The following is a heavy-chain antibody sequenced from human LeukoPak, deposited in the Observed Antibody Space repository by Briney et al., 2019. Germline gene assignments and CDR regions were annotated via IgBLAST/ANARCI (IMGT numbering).Heavy chain of an antibody. V-gene: IGHV4-59*01. CDR2: IYYSGST. Sequence: SETLSLTCTVSGGSISSYYWSWIRQPPGKGLEWIGYIYYSGSTNYNPSLKSRVTISVDTSKNQFSLKLSSVTAADTAVYYCARETRGCSYVYFDYWGQGTLVTVSS. CDR3: ARETRGCSYVYFDY. D-gene: IGHD5-18*01. J-gene: IGHJ4*02. CDR1: GGSISSYY.